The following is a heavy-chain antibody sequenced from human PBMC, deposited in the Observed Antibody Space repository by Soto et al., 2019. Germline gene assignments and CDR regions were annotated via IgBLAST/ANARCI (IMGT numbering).Heavy chain of an antibody. CDR1: GYTFTSYA. D-gene: IGHD3-10*01. CDR3: ARGHGSGSYYDYYYGMDV. CDR2: INAGNGNT. Sequence: SVKVSCKPSGYTFTSYAMHWVRQAPGQKLEWMGWINAGNGNTKYSQKFQGRVTITRDTSASTAYMELSSLRSEDTAVYYCARGHGSGSYYDYYYGMDVWGQGTTVTVSS. V-gene: IGHV1-3*01. J-gene: IGHJ6*02.